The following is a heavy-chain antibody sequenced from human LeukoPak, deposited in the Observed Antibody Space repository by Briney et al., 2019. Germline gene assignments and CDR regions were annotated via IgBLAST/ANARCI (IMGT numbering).Heavy chain of an antibody. D-gene: IGHD5-18*01. V-gene: IGHV4-39*07. CDR2: IYYSGST. J-gene: IGHJ6*03. CDR1: GVSISSSSYY. Sequence: PSETLSLTCTVSGVSISSSSYYWGWIRQPPGKGLEWIGSIYYSGSTNYNPSLKSRVTISVDTSKNQFSLKLSSVTAADTAVYYCARGSPHNSYGRYYYYYYMDVWGKGTTVTISS. CDR3: ARGSPHNSYGRYYYYYYMDV.